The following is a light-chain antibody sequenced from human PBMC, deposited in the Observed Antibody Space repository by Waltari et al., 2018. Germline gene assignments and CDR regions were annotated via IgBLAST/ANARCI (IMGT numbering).Light chain of an antibody. CDR3: QQYTSSSLT. CDR1: QSISSW. V-gene: IGKV1-5*03. CDR2: TAS. Sequence: DIQMTHSPSSLSASIGDRVTFTCRASQSISSWLAWYQQKPGKAPKLLISTASTLESGVTSRFSGSGSGTGCALTISSLQPDDFATYCCQQYTSSSLTFGGGTTVESK. J-gene: IGKJ4*01.